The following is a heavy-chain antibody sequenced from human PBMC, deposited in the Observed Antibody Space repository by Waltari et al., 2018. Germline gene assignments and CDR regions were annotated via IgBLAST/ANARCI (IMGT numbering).Heavy chain of an antibody. CDR2: ISGSGGIT. Sequence: EVQLLESGGGLVQPGGSLRLSCAASGFTFSSYAMSWVRQAPGKGLEWVQAISGSGGITYTADSVNGLFSLSRDNSTNPLYLQMNSLRAEDTAVYYCAKDPWGRHHIRFDDWGQGTLVTVSS. CDR3: AKDPWGRHHIRFDD. V-gene: IGHV3-23*01. D-gene: IGHD7-27*01. J-gene: IGHJ4*02. CDR1: GFTFSSYA.